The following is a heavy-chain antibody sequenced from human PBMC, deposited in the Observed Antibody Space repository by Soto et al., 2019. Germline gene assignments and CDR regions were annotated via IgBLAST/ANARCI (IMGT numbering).Heavy chain of an antibody. J-gene: IGHJ4*02. CDR1: GFTFDSFA. Sequence: GGSLRLSCGASGFTFDSFAMQWIRQVPGKGLEWVSSISWNSATIAYADSVKGRFTISRDNANNVVYLQMNSLRAEDTAFYYCAKGDTRDSCGQGTLVTVSS. CDR3: AKGDTRDS. V-gene: IGHV3-9*01. D-gene: IGHD5-18*01. CDR2: ISWNSATI.